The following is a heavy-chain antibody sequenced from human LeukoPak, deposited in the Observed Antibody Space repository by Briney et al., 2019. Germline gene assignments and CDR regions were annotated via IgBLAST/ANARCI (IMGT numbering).Heavy chain of an antibody. CDR1: GFTFSSYA. V-gene: IGHV3-23*01. J-gene: IGHJ4*02. CDR2: ISGSGGST. CDR3: AKVPKVVVVITDYFDY. Sequence: GGSLRLSCAASGFTFSSYAMSWVRQAPGKGLEWVSAISGSGGSTYYADSVKGRFTISRDNSKNPLYLQMNSLRAEDTAVYYCAKVPKVVVVITDYFDYWGQGTLVTVSS. D-gene: IGHD3-22*01.